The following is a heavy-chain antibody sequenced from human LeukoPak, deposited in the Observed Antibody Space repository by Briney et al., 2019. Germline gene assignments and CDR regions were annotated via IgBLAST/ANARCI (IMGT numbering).Heavy chain of an antibody. CDR2: IIPIFGTA. J-gene: IGHJ5*02. D-gene: IGHD1-26*01. Sequence: SVKVSCKASGGTFSSYAISWVRHAPGRGLEWMGGIIPIFGTATYAQKFQGRVTITADESTSTAYMELSSLRSEDTAVYYCARDPFRAYSGSYELFAWGQGTLVTVSS. CDR1: GGTFSSYA. CDR3: ARDPFRAYSGSYELFA. V-gene: IGHV1-69*01.